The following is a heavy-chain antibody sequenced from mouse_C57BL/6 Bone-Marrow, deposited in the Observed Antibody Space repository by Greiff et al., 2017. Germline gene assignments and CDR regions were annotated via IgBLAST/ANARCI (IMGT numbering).Heavy chain of an antibody. J-gene: IGHJ3*01. CDR3: AREPPWFAY. CDR1: GYTFTSYW. CDR2: IYPGSGST. Sequence: VQLQQPGAELVKPGASVKMSCTASGYTFTSYWITWVKQRPGQGLEWIGDIYPGSGSTNYNEKFKSKATLTVDHSSSTAYMQLSSLTSEDSAVYYCAREPPWFAYWGQGTLVTVSA. D-gene: IGHD6-1*01. V-gene: IGHV1-55*01.